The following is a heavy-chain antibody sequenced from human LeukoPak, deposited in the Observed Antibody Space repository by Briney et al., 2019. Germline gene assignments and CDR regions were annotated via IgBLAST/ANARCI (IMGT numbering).Heavy chain of an antibody. Sequence: GGSLRLPCAASGFTFDDYAMHWVRQAPGKGLEWVSGISWNSGSIGYADSVKGRFTISRDNAKNSLYLQMNSLRAEDTAVYYCARGYISSCLPDYWGQGTLVTVSS. CDR3: ARGYISSCLPDY. D-gene: IGHD6-13*01. CDR2: ISWNSGSI. CDR1: GFTFDDYA. J-gene: IGHJ4*02. V-gene: IGHV3-9*01.